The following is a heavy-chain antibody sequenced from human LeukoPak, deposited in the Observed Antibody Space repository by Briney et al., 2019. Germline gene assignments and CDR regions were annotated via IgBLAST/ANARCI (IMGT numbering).Heavy chain of an antibody. CDR2: FYSGGNT. D-gene: IGHD3-10*01. Sequence: PGGSLRLSCAASGFTFSSYAMSWVRQAPGKGLECVSVFYSGGNTYYADSVKGRFTISRDNSKNTLYLQMNSLRAEDTAVYYCARDYYGSGNPFDYWGQGTLVTVSS. CDR3: ARDYYGSGNPFDY. V-gene: IGHV3-53*01. CDR1: GFTFSSYA. J-gene: IGHJ4*02.